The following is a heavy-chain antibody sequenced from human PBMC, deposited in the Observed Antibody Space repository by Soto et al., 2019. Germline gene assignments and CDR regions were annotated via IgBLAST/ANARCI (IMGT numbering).Heavy chain of an antibody. D-gene: IGHD2-2*01. CDR2: IIPISETT. CDR1: GGTFSSYA. V-gene: IGHV1-69*01. CDR3: VRSQGSSTSLEIYYYYYYGMDV. Sequence: QVQLVQSVAEVKKPGSSVKVSCKASGGTFSSYAISWVRQAPGQGLEWMGGIIPISETTNYAQKFQGRVTITADESKSTAYMELSSLRSEDTAVYYCVRSQGSSTSLEIYYYYYYGMDVWGQGTTVTVSS. J-gene: IGHJ6*02.